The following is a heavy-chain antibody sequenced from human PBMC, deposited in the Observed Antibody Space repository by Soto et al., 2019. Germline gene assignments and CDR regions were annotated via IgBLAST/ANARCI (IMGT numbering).Heavy chain of an antibody. CDR3: ARHSWGDFWSGYSNWFDP. CDR2: IYYSGST. J-gene: IGHJ5*02. D-gene: IGHD3-3*01. V-gene: IGHV4-39*01. Sequence: QLQLQESGPGLVKPSETLSLTCTVSGGSISSSSYYWGWIRQPPGKGLEWIGSIYYSGSTYYNPSLKSRVTISVDTSKNQFSLKLSSVTAADTAVYYCARHSWGDFWSGYSNWFDPWGQGTLVTVSS. CDR1: GGSISSSSYY.